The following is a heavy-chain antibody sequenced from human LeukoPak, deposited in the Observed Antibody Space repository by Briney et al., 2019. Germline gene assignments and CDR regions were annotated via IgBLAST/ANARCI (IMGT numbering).Heavy chain of an antibody. D-gene: IGHD1-26*01. V-gene: IGHV3-30*02. CDR3: ASGGPTRGNLNY. Sequence: GGSLRLSCAASGFPFSSYGMYWVRQTPDKGLQWVAYLRKDATYSNYADPVRGRFTISRDNSKNTLDFEMSSLRVEDTAVYYCASGGPTRGNLNYWGQGTLVTVSS. CDR2: LRKDATYS. CDR1: GFPFSSYG. J-gene: IGHJ4*02.